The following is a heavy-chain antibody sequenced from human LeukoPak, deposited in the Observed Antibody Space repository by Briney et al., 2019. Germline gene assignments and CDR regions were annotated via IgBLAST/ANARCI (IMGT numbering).Heavy chain of an antibody. V-gene: IGHV4-59*01. J-gene: IGHJ5*02. CDR2: ISDTGKT. CDR1: GASLSSYY. CDR3: ATGYYEPFAT. D-gene: IGHD2/OR15-2a*01. Sequence: SETLSLTCNVSGASLSSYYWDWLRQSPGKGLERIGYISDTGKTDSNPSLKSRVSISLDMSKKQFSLRPRSVTAADSAVYYCATGYYEPFATWGPGILVTVSS.